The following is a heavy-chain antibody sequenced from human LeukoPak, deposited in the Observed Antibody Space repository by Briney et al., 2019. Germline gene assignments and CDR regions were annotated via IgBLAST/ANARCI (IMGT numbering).Heavy chain of an antibody. CDR1: GFTFDDYA. J-gene: IGHJ4*02. CDR2: ISWNSGSI. Sequence: PGGSLRLSCAASGFTFDDYAVHWVRQAPGKGLEWVSGISWNSGSIGYADSVKGRFTISRDNAKNSLYLQMNSLRAEDTALYYCAKDTGGATTYYFDYWGQGTLVTVSS. CDR3: AKDTGGATTYYFDY. D-gene: IGHD1-26*01. V-gene: IGHV3-9*01.